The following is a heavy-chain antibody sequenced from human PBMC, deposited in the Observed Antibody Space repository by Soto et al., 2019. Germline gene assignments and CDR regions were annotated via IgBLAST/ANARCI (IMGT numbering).Heavy chain of an antibody. CDR3: ARMGGYDFWFDP. CDR1: GDSVSSNSAA. CDR2: TYYRSRWYN. Sequence: SQTLSLTCAISGDSVSSNSAAWNLIRQSPSRGLEWLGRTYYRSRWYNDYAISVKSRLTINPDTSKNQFSLQLNSVTPADTAVYYCARMGGYDFWFDPWGQGTLVTVYS. J-gene: IGHJ5*02. V-gene: IGHV6-1*01. D-gene: IGHD5-12*01.